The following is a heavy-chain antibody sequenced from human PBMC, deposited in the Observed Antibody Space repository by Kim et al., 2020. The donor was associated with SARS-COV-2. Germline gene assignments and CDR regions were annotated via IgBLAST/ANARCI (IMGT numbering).Heavy chain of an antibody. CDR2: RWYDGSNK. CDR1: GFTFSSYG. CDR3: SREGVVPTTWGLDY. V-gene: IGHV3-33*01. D-gene: IGHD2-2*01. J-gene: IGHJ4*02. Sequence: GGSLRLSCAASGFTFSSYGMHWVRQAPGKGLERVAVRWYDGSNKYYADSVKGRFTITRDNSKNTLYLQMNSLRAEDTAAYYCSREGVVPTTWGLDYYGQG.